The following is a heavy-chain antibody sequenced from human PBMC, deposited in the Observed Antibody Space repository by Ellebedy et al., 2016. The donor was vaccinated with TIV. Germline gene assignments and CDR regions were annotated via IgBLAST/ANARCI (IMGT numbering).Heavy chain of an antibody. J-gene: IGHJ5*02. CDR2: ISNSGSTI. CDR1: GFIFSDYY. V-gene: IGHV3-11*01. Sequence: GGSLRLSCAASGFIFSDYYMIWIRQAPGKGLEWVSYISNSGSTIYYADFVKGRFTISRDNAKNSLSLLMNSLRAEDTAVYYCARDARFIDQQHNWFDPWGQGTLVTVSS. D-gene: IGHD2-2*01. CDR3: ARDARFIDQQHNWFDP.